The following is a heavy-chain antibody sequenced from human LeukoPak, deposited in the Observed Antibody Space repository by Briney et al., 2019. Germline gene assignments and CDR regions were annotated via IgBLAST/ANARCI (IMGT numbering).Heavy chain of an antibody. V-gene: IGHV4-4*07. D-gene: IGHD4/OR15-4a*01. CDR2: IYNSGNT. CDR3: ARHMPASVGALNYFDY. Sequence: SETLSLTCTVSGGSISRYYWSWIRHPGGKGLEWIGHIYNSGNTNYNPSLKSRVTMSVDTSKNQISLKLNSMTAADTAVYFCARHMPASVGALNYFDYWGQGTLVTVSS. J-gene: IGHJ4*02. CDR1: GGSISRYY.